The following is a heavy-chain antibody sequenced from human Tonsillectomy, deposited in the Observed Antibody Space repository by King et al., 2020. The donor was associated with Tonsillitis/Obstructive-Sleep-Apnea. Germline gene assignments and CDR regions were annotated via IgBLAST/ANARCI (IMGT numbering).Heavy chain of an antibody. CDR1: GFTFSSYA. CDR3: AKVFYYDFWSGYYGVGSFDY. V-gene: IGHV3-23*04. Sequence: VQLVESGGGLVQPGGSLRLSCAASGFTFSSYAMSWVRQAPGKGLEWVSAISGSGGSTYYADSVKGRFTISRDNSKNTLYLQMNSLRAEDTAVYYCAKVFYYDFWSGYYGVGSFDYWGQGTLVTVSS. J-gene: IGHJ4*02. CDR2: ISGSGGST. D-gene: IGHD3-3*01.